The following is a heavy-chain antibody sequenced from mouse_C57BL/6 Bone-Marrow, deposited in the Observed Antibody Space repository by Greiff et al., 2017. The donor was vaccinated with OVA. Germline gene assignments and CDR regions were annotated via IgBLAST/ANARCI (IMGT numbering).Heavy chain of an antibody. CDR2: IYPGNSDT. Sequence: VQLKQSGTVLARPGASVKMSCKTSGYTFTSYWMHWVKQRPGPGLEWIGAIYPGNSDTSYNQKFKGKAKLTAVTSASTAYMELSILTNEDTAVYYCTMRKYYCSSCYFDYWGQGTTLTVSS. CDR3: TMRKYYCSSCYFDY. D-gene: IGHD1-1*01. J-gene: IGHJ2*01. V-gene: IGHV1-5*01. CDR1: GYTFTSYW.